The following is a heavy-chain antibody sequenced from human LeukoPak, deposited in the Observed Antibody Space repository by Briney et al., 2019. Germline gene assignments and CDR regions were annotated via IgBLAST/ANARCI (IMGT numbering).Heavy chain of an antibody. CDR2: IYHSGST. Sequence: PSGTLSLTCAVSGGSISSSNWWSWVRQPPGKGLEWIGEIYHSGSTNYNPSLKSRVTISVDKSKNQFSLKLSSVTAADTAVYYCARGRVAVAGKAWDYWGQGTLVTVSS. D-gene: IGHD6-19*01. CDR1: GGSISSSNW. J-gene: IGHJ4*02. CDR3: ARGRVAVAGKAWDY. V-gene: IGHV4-4*02.